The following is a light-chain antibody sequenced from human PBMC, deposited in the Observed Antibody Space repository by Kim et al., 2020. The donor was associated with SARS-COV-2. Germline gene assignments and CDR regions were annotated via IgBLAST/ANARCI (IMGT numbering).Light chain of an antibody. CDR2: NTN. J-gene: IGLJ3*02. Sequence: QTVVTQEPSLSVSPGGTVTFTCGLSSVSVSNSYYPSWYQQTPGQAPRTLIYNTNSRSSGVPDRFSGSILGNKAALTITGAQADDECDYYCVLYMGSGIWLFGGGTQLTVL. CDR1: SVSVSNSYY. CDR3: VLYMGSGIWL. V-gene: IGLV8-61*01.